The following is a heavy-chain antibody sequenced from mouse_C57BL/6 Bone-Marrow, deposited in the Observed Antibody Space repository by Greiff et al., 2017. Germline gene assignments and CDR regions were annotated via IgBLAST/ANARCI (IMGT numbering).Heavy chain of an antibody. CDR2: IHPSDSDT. V-gene: IGHV1-74*01. D-gene: IGHD2-1*01. CDR3: AIYYGNYDYAMGY. CDR1: GYTFTSYW. Sequence: QVQLQQPGAELVKPGASVKVSCKASGYTFTSYWMHWVKQRPGQGLEWIGRIHPSDSDTNYNQKFKGKATLTVDKSSSTAYMQLSSLTSEVSAVYYCAIYYGNYDYAMGYWDQGTSVPVSS. J-gene: IGHJ4*01.